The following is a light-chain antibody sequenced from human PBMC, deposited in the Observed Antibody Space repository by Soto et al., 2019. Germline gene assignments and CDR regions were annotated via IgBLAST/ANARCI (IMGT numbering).Light chain of an antibody. CDR1: SSDVGGYNY. CDR2: EFS. V-gene: IGLV2-14*01. J-gene: IGLJ2*01. Sequence: QSALTQPASVSGSPGQSITISCTGTSSDVGGYNYVSWYQQHPGKAPKLMIYEFSNRPSGVSNRFSGSRSGNTASLTIAGLQAEDESDYYCNSYTSSSTLVFGGGTKLTVL. CDR3: NSYTSSSTLV.